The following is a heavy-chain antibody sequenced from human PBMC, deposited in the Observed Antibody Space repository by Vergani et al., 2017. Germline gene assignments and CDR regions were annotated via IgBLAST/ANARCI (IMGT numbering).Heavy chain of an antibody. CDR3: ARSYDDSSGSDAFDI. CDR1: GFTFSSYG. CDR2: IGTAGDT. J-gene: IGHJ3*02. V-gene: IGHV3-13*01. Sequence: VQLVESGGGVVQPGRSLRLSCAASGFTFSSYGMHWVRQATGKGLEWVSAIGTAGDTYYPGSVKGRFTISRENAKNSLYLQVNSLRAGDTAVYYCARSYDDSSGSDAFDIWGQGTMVTVSS. D-gene: IGHD3-22*01.